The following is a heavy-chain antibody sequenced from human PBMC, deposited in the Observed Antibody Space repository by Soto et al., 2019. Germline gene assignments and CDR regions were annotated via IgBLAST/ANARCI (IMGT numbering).Heavy chain of an antibody. V-gene: IGHV3-21*01. CDR3: ARLGVVGRVDSGRRFDP. J-gene: IGHJ5*02. CDR1: GFTFSSYS. CDR2: ISSSSSYI. Sequence: GGSLRLSCAASGFTFSSYSMNWVRQAPGKGLEWVSSISSSSSYIYYADSVKGRFTISRDNAKNSLYLQMNSLRAEDTAVYYCARLGVVGRVDSGRRFDPWGQGTLVTVSS. D-gene: IGHD1-26*01.